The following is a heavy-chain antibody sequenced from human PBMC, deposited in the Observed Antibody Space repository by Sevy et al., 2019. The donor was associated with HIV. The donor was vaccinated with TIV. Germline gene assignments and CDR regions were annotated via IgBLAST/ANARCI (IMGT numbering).Heavy chain of an antibody. CDR1: GGSISSGGYY. CDR2: IYYSGST. Sequence: SETLSLTCTVSGGSISSGGYYWSWIRQHPGKGLEWIGYIYYSGSTYYYPSLKSRVTISVDTSKNQFSLKLSSVTAADTAVYYCARDLKGTLGYGMDVWGQGTTVTVSS. D-gene: IGHD3-10*01. V-gene: IGHV4-31*03. CDR3: ARDLKGTLGYGMDV. J-gene: IGHJ6*02.